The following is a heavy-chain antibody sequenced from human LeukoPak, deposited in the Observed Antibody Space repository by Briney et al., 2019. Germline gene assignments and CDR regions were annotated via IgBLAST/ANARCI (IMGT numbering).Heavy chain of an antibody. CDR2: IYYSGST. D-gene: IGHD2-2*01. CDR1: GGSISSYY. V-gene: IGHV4-59*08. Sequence: SETLSLTCTVSGGSISSYYWSWIRQPPGKGLEWIGYIYYSGSTNYNPSLKSRVTISVDTSKNQFSLKLGSVTAADTAVYYCARHALHCSSTSCYASYYMDVWGKGTTVTVSS. CDR3: ARHALHCSSTSCYASYYMDV. J-gene: IGHJ6*03.